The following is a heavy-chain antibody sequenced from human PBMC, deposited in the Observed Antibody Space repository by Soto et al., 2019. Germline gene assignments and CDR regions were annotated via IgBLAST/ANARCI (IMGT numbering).Heavy chain of an antibody. CDR1: GFTFSSYG. J-gene: IGHJ6*02. D-gene: IGHD3-10*01. CDR3: AKDLRGSAWFGEYGMDV. CDR2: ISYDGSNK. Sequence: QVQLVESGGGVVQPGRSLRLSCAASGFTFSSYGMHWVRQAPGKGLEWVAVISYDGSNKYYADSVKGRFTISRDNSKNTLYLQMNSLRAEDTAVYYCAKDLRGSAWFGEYGMDVWGQGTTVTVSS. V-gene: IGHV3-30*18.